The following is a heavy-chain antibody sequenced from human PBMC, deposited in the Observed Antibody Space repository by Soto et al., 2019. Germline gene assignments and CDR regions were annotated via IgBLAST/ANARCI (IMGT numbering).Heavy chain of an antibody. D-gene: IGHD3-10*01. Sequence: SETLSLSCTGSGGSISSSSYYWGWIRQPPGKGLEWIGSIYYSGSTYYNPSLKSRVTISVDTSKNQFSLKLSSVTAADTAVYYCARRWFGELSDSPWNYFHPRGHGTLITVS. CDR1: GGSISSSSYY. CDR3: ARRWFGELSDSPWNYFHP. V-gene: IGHV4-39*01. J-gene: IGHJ5*02. CDR2: IYYSGST.